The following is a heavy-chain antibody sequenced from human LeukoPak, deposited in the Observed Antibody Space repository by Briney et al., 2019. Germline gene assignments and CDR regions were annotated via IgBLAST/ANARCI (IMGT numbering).Heavy chain of an antibody. D-gene: IGHD3-16*02. CDR1: GFIFSNYA. CDR3: ARDYYDYVWGSYRPGYFDY. V-gene: IGHV3-48*01. CDR2: ISSSSSTI. J-gene: IGHJ4*02. Sequence: PGGSLRLSCAATGFIFSNYAMNWVRQAPGKGLEWVSYISSSSSTIYYADSVKGRFTISRDNAKNSLYLQMNSLRAEDTAVYYCARDYYDYVWGSYRPGYFDYWGQGTLVTVSS.